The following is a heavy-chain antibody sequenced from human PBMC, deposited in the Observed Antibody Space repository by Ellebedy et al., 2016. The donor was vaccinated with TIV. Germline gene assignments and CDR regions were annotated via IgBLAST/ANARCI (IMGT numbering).Heavy chain of an antibody. D-gene: IGHD2-8*01. CDR1: GYTFTSYA. CDR3: ARGVYAMGNFDY. CDR2: INAGNGNT. Sequence: AASVKVSCKASGYTFTSYAMHWVRQAPGQRREWMGWINAGNGNTKYSQKFQGRVTITRDTSASTAYMELSSLRSEDTAVYYSARGVYAMGNFDYWGQGTLVTFSS. J-gene: IGHJ4*02. V-gene: IGHV1-3*01.